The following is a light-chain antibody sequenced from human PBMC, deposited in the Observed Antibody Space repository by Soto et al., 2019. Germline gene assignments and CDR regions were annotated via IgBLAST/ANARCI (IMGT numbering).Light chain of an antibody. CDR3: QHYDNLPRYT. V-gene: IGKV1-33*01. Sequence: DIQMTQSPSSLSTSVGERVTITCQASQDIRTSLNWYQQKPGKAPNLLIYEASKLQTGVPSRFSGGGSGTHFTFTSSNLRPEDIATYYCQHYDNLPRYTFGRGTKLEIK. J-gene: IGKJ2*01. CDR2: EAS. CDR1: QDIRTS.